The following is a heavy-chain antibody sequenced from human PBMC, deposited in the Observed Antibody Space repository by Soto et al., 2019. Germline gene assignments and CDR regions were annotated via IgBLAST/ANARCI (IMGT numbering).Heavy chain of an antibody. V-gene: IGHV3-9*01. CDR2: ISWNSGST. CDR1: RFTFDDHA. D-gene: IGHD2-2*01. CDR3: AKDRLGYCSSTSCYSRVGFDY. J-gene: IGHJ4*02. Sequence: VQLVESGGGLIQPGRSLRQSCAASRFTFDDHAMHWVRQAPGKGLEWVSSISWNSGSTDYADSVKGRFTISRDNTKNSLYQQLNSLRAEATALYYCAKDRLGYCSSTSCYSRVGFDYWGQGTLVTVSS.